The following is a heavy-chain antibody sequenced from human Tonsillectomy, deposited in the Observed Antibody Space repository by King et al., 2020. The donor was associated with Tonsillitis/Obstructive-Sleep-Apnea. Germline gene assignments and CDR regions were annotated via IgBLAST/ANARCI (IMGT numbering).Heavy chain of an antibody. Sequence: QVQLQESGPGLVKPSETLSLTCTVSGGSISSYYWSWIRQPPGKGLEWIGYIYYSGSTNYNPSLKSRVTISVDTSKNQFSLKLSSVTAADTAVYYCARMYSSSPFDYWGQGTLVTVSS. CDR3: ARMYSSSPFDY. CDR2: IYYSGST. J-gene: IGHJ4*02. D-gene: IGHD6-13*01. CDR1: GGSISSYY. V-gene: IGHV4-59*01.